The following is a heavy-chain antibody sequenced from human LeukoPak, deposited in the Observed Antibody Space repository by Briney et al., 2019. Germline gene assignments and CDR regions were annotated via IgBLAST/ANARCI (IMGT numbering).Heavy chain of an antibody. CDR3: AKDTNILTGYPFDY. CDR1: GFPFTNYV. CDR2: VSDSGGST. V-gene: IGHV3-23*01. Sequence: GGSLRLSCAASGFPFTNYVMSWVRQAPGKGLEWVSAVSDSGGSTYYADSVKGRFTISRDNSKNTLYLQMDSLRAEDTAVYYCAKDTNILTGYPFDYWGQGTLVTVSS. D-gene: IGHD3-9*01. J-gene: IGHJ4*02.